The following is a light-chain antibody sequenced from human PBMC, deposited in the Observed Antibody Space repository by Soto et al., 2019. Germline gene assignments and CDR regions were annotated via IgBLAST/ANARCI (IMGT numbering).Light chain of an antibody. V-gene: IGLV2-14*03. CDR2: NVN. Sequence: QSALTQVASVSGSPGQSITISCTGTSGDVGGHDYVSWYQQYPGKAPKLMIYNVNYRPSGVSNRFSGSKSGNTASLIISGLQAEDEANYYCSSYTNTNPVVFGGGTKLTVL. CDR1: SGDVGGHDY. CDR3: SSYTNTNPVV. J-gene: IGLJ2*01.